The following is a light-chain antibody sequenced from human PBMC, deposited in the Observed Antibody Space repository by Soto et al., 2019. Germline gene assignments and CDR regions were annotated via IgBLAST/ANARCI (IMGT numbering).Light chain of an antibody. Sequence: SVLTQPASVSGSPGQSITISCTRTSSDGGTYNNVSWYQHHPGKAPKLMLYEVTNRPSGVSNRFSGSKCGNPASLTISGLRAEDEADYYCTSYTSDSTPYVFGTGTKVTVL. CDR3: TSYTSDSTPYV. V-gene: IGLV2-14*01. CDR1: SSDGGTYNN. J-gene: IGLJ1*01. CDR2: EVT.